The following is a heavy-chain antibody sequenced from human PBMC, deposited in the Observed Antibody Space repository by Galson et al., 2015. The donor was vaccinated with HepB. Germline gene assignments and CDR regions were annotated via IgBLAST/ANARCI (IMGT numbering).Heavy chain of an antibody. J-gene: IGHJ5*02. V-gene: IGHV1-18*04. CDR3: ARGGGVITFGGVVVVATWFDP. CDR2: ISGYNGNA. Sequence: QSGAEVKKPGASVKVSCKASGYTFSNHGINWVRQAPGHGLEWMGWISGYNGNAKYEAKLQGRVTMTTDTSTSTAYMELRNLTSDDTAVYLCARGGGVITFGGVVVVATWFDPWGQGTLVTVSS. CDR1: GYTFSNHG. D-gene: IGHD3-16*02.